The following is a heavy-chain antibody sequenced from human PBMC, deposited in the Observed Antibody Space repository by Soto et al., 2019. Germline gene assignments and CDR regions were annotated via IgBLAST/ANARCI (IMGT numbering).Heavy chain of an antibody. CDR2: ISSSSSYI. CDR3: ARGTGDSSSAEYYYYYYGLDV. J-gene: IGHJ6*02. Sequence: GGSLRLSCAASGFTFSSYSMNWVRQAPGKGLEWVSSISSSSSYIYYADSVKGRFTISRDNAKNSLYLQMNSLRAEDTAVYYCARGTGDSSSAEYYYYYYGLDVWGQGIMVTVAS. V-gene: IGHV3-21*01. CDR1: GFTFSSYS. D-gene: IGHD6-6*01.